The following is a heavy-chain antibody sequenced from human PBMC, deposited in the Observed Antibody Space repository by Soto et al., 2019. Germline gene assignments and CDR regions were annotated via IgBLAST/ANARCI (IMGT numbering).Heavy chain of an antibody. V-gene: IGHV3-23*01. CDR1: GFTFSSYA. D-gene: IGHD2-15*01. Sequence: PGGSLRLSCGASGFTFSSYAMSWVRQAPGKGLEWVSAISGSGGSTYYADSVKGRFTISRDNSKNTLYLQMNSLRAEDTAVYYCAKAPPVEVAGKYYFDYWGQGTLLTVSS. CDR2: ISGSGGST. CDR3: AKAPPVEVAGKYYFDY. J-gene: IGHJ4*02.